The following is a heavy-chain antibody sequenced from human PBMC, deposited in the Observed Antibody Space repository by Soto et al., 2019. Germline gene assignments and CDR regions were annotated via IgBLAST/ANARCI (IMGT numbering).Heavy chain of an antibody. CDR1: GFTFRDHA. Sequence: QVQLVESGGGVVQPGRSMRLSCAASGFTFRDHAMHWVRKAPGKGREWLAIIWSDGSNKFYAGSVKGRFTISRDNSKNTVYLQMNTLSAEDTAVYYCARALFPDVDIYGMDVWGQGTTVTVSS. CDR3: ARALFPDVDIYGMDV. D-gene: IGHD3-9*01. V-gene: IGHV3-33*01. J-gene: IGHJ6*02. CDR2: IWSDGSNK.